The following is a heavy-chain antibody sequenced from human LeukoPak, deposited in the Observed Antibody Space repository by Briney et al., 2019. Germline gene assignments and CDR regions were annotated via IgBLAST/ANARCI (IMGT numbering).Heavy chain of an antibody. CDR1: GGSFSGYY. CDR2: INHSGST. J-gene: IGHJ4*02. Sequence: SETLSLTCAVYGGSFSGYYWRWIRQPPGKGLEWIGEINHSGSTNYNPSLKSRVTISVDTSKNQFSLKLSSVTAADTAVYYCARGTVAAAGTYYFDYWGQGTLVTVSS. V-gene: IGHV4-34*01. CDR3: ARGTVAAAGTYYFDY. D-gene: IGHD6-13*01.